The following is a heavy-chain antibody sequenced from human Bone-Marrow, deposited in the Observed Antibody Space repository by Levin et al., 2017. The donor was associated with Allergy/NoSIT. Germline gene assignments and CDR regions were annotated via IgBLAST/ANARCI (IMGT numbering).Heavy chain of an antibody. Sequence: GGSLRLSCAASGFTFSSYGMHWVRQAPGKGLEWVAVISYDGSNKYYADSVKGRFTISRDNSKNTLYLQMNSLRAEDTAVYYCANLRCTNGVCYDYWGQGTLVTVSS. J-gene: IGHJ4*02. D-gene: IGHD2-8*01. CDR3: ANLRCTNGVCYDY. V-gene: IGHV3-30*18. CDR2: ISYDGSNK. CDR1: GFTFSSYG.